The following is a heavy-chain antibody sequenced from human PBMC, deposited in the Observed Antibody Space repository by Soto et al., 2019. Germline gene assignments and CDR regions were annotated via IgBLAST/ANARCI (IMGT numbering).Heavy chain of an antibody. CDR3: ARQAYYDFWSSLDY. CDR1: GGSISSSSYY. J-gene: IGHJ4*02. V-gene: IGHV4-39*01. Sequence: SETLSLTCTVSGGSISSSSYYLGWIRQPPGKGLEWIGSIYYSGSTYYNPSLKSRVTISVDTSKNQFSLKLSSVTAADTAVYYCARQAYYDFWSSLDYWGQGTLVTVSS. D-gene: IGHD3-3*01. CDR2: IYYSGST.